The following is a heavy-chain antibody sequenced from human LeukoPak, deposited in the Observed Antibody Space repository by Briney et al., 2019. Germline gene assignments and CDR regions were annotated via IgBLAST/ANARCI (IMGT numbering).Heavy chain of an antibody. CDR2: IDYSGST. D-gene: IGHD1-14*01. V-gene: IGHV4-59*12. CDR3: ARGANRDAFAI. Sequence: SETLSLTCTVSGGSINDYYWSWIRQPPGQGLEWIGYIDYSGSTKYNPSLKGRVTISLDTSKNQTSLRLNSVTAADTAVHYCARGANRDAFAIWGQGTMVTVSS. CDR1: GGSINDYY. J-gene: IGHJ3*02.